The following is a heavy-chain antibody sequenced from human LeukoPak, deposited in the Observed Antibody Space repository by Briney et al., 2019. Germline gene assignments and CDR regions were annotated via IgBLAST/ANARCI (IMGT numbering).Heavy chain of an antibody. J-gene: IGHJ6*03. Sequence: EGSLRLSCAASGFTFSSYSMNWVRQAPGKGLEWVSYISSSSSTIYYADSVKGRITISRDNSKDTLYLQMNSLRAEDTAVYYCAKGVDLYYYMDVWGKGTTVTVSS. CDR1: GFTFSSYS. CDR2: ISSSSSTI. D-gene: IGHD3/OR15-3a*01. V-gene: IGHV3-48*01. CDR3: AKGVDLYYYMDV.